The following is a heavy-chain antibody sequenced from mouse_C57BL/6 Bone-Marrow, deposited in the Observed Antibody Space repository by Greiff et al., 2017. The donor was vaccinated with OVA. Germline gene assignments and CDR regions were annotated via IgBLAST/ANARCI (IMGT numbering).Heavy chain of an antibody. CDR1: GFTFSSYT. CDR3: ARPRYYDYYGIAY. J-gene: IGHJ3*01. Sequence: EVHLVESGGGLVKPGGSLKLSCAASGFTFSSYTMSWVRQTPEKRLEWVANISGGGGNTYYPDRVKGRFTISRDNAKNTLYLQMSSLKSEDTALYYCARPRYYDYYGIAYWGQGTLVTVSA. D-gene: IGHD2-4*01. V-gene: IGHV5-9*01. CDR2: ISGGGGNT.